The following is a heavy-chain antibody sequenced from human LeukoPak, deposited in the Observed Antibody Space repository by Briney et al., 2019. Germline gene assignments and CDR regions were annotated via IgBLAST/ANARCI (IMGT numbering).Heavy chain of an antibody. CDR2: ISSSGSTI. CDR1: GFTFSSYE. D-gene: IGHD4-17*01. V-gene: IGHV3-48*03. Sequence: PGGSLRLSCAASGFTFSSYEMNWVRQAPGKGLVWVSYISSSGSTIYYADSVKGRFTISRDNAKNSLYLQMNSLRAEDTAVYYCASAGHYGDCYYYYMDVWGKGTTVTVSS. CDR3: ASAGHYGDCYYYYMDV. J-gene: IGHJ6*03.